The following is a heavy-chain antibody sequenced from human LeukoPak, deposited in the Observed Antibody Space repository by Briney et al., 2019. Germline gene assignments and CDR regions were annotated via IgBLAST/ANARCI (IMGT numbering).Heavy chain of an antibody. CDR3: ARSTSRFSYFDY. CDR1: GGSISSYY. Sequence: KASETLSLTCTVSGGSISSYYWSWIRQPAGKGLEWIGRIYISGSTNYNPSLKSRVTMSVDTSKNQFSLKLSSVTAADTAVYYCARSTSRFSYFDYWGQGTLVTVSS. V-gene: IGHV4-4*07. D-gene: IGHD6-13*01. J-gene: IGHJ4*02. CDR2: IYISGST.